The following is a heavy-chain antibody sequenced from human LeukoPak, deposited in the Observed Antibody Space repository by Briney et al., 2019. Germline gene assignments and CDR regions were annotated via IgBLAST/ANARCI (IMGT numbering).Heavy chain of an antibody. Sequence: GGSLRLSCAASGFTFSDYRMDWVRQAPGKGLEWVSSISSSRSYIHYADSGRFIISRDNAKNLLYLQINSLRAEDTAVYYCARDWRYSNYNWFDPWGQGTLVTVSS. J-gene: IGHJ5*02. V-gene: IGHV3-21*01. D-gene: IGHD4-11*01. CDR3: ARDWRYSNYNWFDP. CDR2: ISSSRSYI. CDR1: GFTFSDYR.